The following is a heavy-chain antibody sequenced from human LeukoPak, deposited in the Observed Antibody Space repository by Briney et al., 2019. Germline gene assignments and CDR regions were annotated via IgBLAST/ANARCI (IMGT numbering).Heavy chain of an antibody. CDR2: IHYSGST. Sequence: PSETLSLTCTVSGGSISSYYWSWIRQPPGKGLECIGYIHYSGSTYYNPSLKSRVTMSVDTSRNQFSLNLYSVTSADTAMYYCARVRDNLGYSGKGSIDIWGQGTMVTVSS. D-gene: IGHD5-12*01. CDR1: GGSISSYY. V-gene: IGHV4-59*01. J-gene: IGHJ3*02. CDR3: ARVRDNLGYSGKGSIDI.